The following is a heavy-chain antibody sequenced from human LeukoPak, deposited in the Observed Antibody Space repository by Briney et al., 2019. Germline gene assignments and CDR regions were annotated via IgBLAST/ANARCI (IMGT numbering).Heavy chain of an antibody. CDR1: GFTFSSYA. V-gene: IGHV3-23*01. Sequence: GGSLRLSCAASGFTFSSYAMSWVRQAPGKGLEWVSAISGSGGSTYYADSVKGRFTISRDNAKNSLYLQMNSLRAEDTAVYYCARDLNYDYVWGSYRSDASFDYWGQGTLVTVSS. J-gene: IGHJ4*02. D-gene: IGHD3-16*02. CDR2: ISGSGGST. CDR3: ARDLNYDYVWGSYRSDASFDY.